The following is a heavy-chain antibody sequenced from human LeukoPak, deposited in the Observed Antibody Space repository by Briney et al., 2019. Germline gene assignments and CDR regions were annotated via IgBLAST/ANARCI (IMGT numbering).Heavy chain of an antibody. CDR3: ARVIVTIFGVVICFDY. J-gene: IGHJ4*02. CDR1: GGSFSGYY. V-gene: IGHV4-34*01. CDR2: INHSGST. Sequence: SETLSLTCAVYGGSFSGYYWSWIRQPPGKGLEWIGEINHSGSTNYNPSLKSRVTISVDTSKNQFSLKLSSVTAADTAVYYCARVIVTIFGVVICFDYWGQGTLVTVSS. D-gene: IGHD3-3*01.